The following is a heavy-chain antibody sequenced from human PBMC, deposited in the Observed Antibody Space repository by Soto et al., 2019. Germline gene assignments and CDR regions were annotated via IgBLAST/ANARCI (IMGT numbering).Heavy chain of an antibody. CDR3: ARDVEGIAAPGGYYYGMDV. J-gene: IGHJ6*02. CDR1: GYTFTSYA. D-gene: IGHD6-13*01. V-gene: IGHV1-3*01. CDR2: INAGNGNT. Sequence: ASVKVSCKASGYTFTSYAMHWVRQAPGQRLEWMGWINAGNGNTKYSQKFQGRVTITRDTSASTAYMELSSLRSEDTAVYYCARDVEGIAAPGGYYYGMDVWGQGTTVTSP.